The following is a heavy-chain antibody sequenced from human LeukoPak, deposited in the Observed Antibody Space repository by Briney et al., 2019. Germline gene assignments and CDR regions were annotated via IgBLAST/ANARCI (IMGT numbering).Heavy chain of an antibody. CDR3: ARDPGANYFDY. Sequence: ASVKVSCKTSGYSFTAFYIHWVRQAPGQGLEWMGWINPNSGVTNYAQKFQGRVTMAGDTSISTAYMDLKRLRSGDTAMYYCARDPGANYFDYWGQGTLVTVSS. D-gene: IGHD7-27*01. CDR1: GYSFTAFY. CDR2: INPNSGVT. V-gene: IGHV1-2*02. J-gene: IGHJ4*02.